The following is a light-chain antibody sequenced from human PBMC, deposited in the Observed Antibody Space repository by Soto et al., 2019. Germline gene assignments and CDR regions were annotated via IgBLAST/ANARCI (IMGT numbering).Light chain of an antibody. V-gene: IGLV1-44*01. CDR3: AAWDDTLPGYV. CDR2: INN. J-gene: IGLJ1*01. Sequence: QSVLPQTPSASGAPGQKVVISCSVSDSDVGTNSVNWYQQVPGAAPKLLIYINNKRPAGVPDRFSGSKSGTSASLAISGLRSEDEADYYCAAWDDTLPGYVFGSGTKVTVL. CDR1: DSDVGTNS.